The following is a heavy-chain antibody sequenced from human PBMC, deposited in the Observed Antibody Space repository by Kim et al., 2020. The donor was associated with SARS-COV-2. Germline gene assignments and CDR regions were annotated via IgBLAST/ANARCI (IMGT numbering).Heavy chain of an antibody. Sequence: ASVKVSCKASGYTFTSYGISWVRQAPGQGLEWMGWISAYNGNTNYAQKLQGRVTMTTDTSTSTAYMELRSLRSDDTAVYYCARLDYDFWSGTSKGLFDYWGQGTLVTVSS. CDR2: ISAYNGNT. CDR3: ARLDYDFWSGTSKGLFDY. J-gene: IGHJ4*02. D-gene: IGHD3-3*01. V-gene: IGHV1-18*01. CDR1: GYTFTSYG.